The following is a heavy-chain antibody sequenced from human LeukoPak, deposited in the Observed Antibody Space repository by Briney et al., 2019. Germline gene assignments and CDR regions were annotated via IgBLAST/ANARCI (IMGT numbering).Heavy chain of an antibody. CDR2: IALNDDDT. J-gene: IGHJ4*02. CDR3: ARLILTGVPTRGYLDS. CDR1: GFFFAGYG. D-gene: IGHD3-9*01. Sequence: GGSLRLSCAVSGFFFAGYGMTWLRQAPGEGLEWVSGIALNDDDTDYADSVRGRFTISRDNFQSSLYLQMNSLRAEDTAVYYCARLILTGVPTRGYLDSWGQGTLVTVSS. V-gene: IGHV3-23*01.